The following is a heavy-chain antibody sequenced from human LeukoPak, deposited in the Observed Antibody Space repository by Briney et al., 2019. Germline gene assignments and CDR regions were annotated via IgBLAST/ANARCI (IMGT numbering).Heavy chain of an antibody. V-gene: IGHV4-34*01. Sequence: SETLSLTCAVYGGSFSGYYWSWICQPPGKGLEWIGEINHSGSTNYNPSLKSRVTISVDTSKNQFSLKLSSVTAADTAVYYCARGLGGYYYYYYGMDVWGQGTTVTVSS. D-gene: IGHD3-16*01. CDR3: ARGLGGYYYYYYGMDV. J-gene: IGHJ6*02. CDR2: INHSGST. CDR1: GGSFSGYY.